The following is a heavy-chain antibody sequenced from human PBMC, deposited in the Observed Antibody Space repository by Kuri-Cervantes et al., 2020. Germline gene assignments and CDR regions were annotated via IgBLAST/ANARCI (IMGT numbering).Heavy chain of an antibody. CDR1: GFTFSSYW. J-gene: IGHJ4*02. Sequence: GESLKISCAASGFTFSSYWMSWVRQAPGKGLEWVSYISSSSSTIYYADSVKGRFTISRDNAKNSLYLQMNSLRAEDTAVYYCSRDPRSLDYWGQGTLVTVSS. CDR3: SRDPRSLDY. V-gene: IGHV3-48*01. CDR2: ISSSSSTI.